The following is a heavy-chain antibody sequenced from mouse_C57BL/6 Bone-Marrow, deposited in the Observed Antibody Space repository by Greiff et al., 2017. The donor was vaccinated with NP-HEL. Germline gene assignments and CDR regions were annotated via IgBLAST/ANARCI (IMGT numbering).Heavy chain of an antibody. CDR1: GYTFTSYW. Sequence: QVQLQQPGAELVKPGASVQLSCTASGYTFTSYWMQWVKQRPGQGLEWIGEIDPSDSYTNYNQKFKGTATLTVDTASSTAYMQLSSLTSEDSAVYYCAREGATVVSVDYWGQGTTLTVSS. D-gene: IGHD1-1*01. V-gene: IGHV1-50*01. CDR2: IDPSDSYT. J-gene: IGHJ2*01. CDR3: AREGATVVSVDY.